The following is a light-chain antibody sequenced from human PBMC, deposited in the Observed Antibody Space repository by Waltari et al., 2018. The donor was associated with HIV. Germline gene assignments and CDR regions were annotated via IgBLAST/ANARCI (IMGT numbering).Light chain of an antibody. J-gene: IGKJ4*01. CDR3: QQYNNWPPLT. CDR2: DAS. V-gene: IGKV3-15*01. CDR1: QSVNDD. Sequence: EIVMTQSPATLPVSPGERVTLPCRASQSVNDDLAWYQQKPGQAPSLLIYDASTRATGVPARFSGSGSGTEFTLTISSLQSEDFAVYYCQQYNNWPPLTFGGGTRVEIK.